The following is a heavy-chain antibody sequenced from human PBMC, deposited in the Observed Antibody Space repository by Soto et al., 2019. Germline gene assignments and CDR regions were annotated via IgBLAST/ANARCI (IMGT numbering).Heavy chain of an antibody. Sequence: LRLSCAASGFTFSSYAMSWVRQAPGKGLEWVSAISGSGGSTYYADSVKCRFTISRDNSKNTLYLQMNSLRAEDTAVYYCANGPHNHYCSSSSCTLDYWGQGTLVTVSS. J-gene: IGHJ4*02. D-gene: IGHD2-2*01. V-gene: IGHV3-23*01. CDR2: ISGSGGST. CDR3: ANGPHNHYCSSSSCTLDY. CDR1: GFTFSSYA.